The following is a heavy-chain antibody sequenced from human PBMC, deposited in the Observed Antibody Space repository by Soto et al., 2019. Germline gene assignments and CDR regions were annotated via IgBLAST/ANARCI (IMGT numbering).Heavy chain of an antibody. V-gene: IGHV3-30*03. CDR2: ISYGGSNP. Sequence: GGSLRLSCAASGFTFSSYAMNWVRQAPGKGLEWVSVISYGGSNPYYADSVRGRLTVSRDNSKNTLYLELISLRPEDTAVYYCARDGSHCDIDFWGQGTLVTVSS. CDR1: GFTFSSYA. D-gene: IGHD2-21*02. J-gene: IGHJ4*01. CDR3: ARDGSHCDIDF.